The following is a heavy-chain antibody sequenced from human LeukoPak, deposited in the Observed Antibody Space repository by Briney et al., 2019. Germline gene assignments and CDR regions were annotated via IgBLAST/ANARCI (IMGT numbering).Heavy chain of an antibody. CDR2: ISYDGSNK. CDR1: GFTFSSYG. CDR3: AKAIFGSVTGDAFDT. J-gene: IGHJ3*02. D-gene: IGHD3-10*02. Sequence: GRSLRLSCAASGFTFSSYGMHWVRQAPGKGLEWVAVISYDGSNKYYADSVKGRFTISRDNSKNTLYLQMNSLRAEDTAVYYCAKAIFGSVTGDAFDTWGQGTMVTVSS. V-gene: IGHV3-30*18.